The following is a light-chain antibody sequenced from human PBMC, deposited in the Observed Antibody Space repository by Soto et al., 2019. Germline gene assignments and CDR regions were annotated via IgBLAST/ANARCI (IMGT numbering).Light chain of an antibody. Sequence: QLTQSPSHLSASFGDNVSVTCXASQGISSYLAWYQQKPGKATKLLIYAASTLQSGVPSRLSGSGSGTDFTLTIISLQPEDCATYYCQQLNSYPRTFGQGTKVVIK. J-gene: IGKJ1*01. V-gene: IGKV1-9*01. CDR2: AAS. CDR3: QQLNSYPRT. CDR1: QGISSY.